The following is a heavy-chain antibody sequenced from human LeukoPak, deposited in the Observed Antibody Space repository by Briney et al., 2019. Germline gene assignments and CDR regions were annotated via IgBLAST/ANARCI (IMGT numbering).Heavy chain of an antibody. Sequence: PGGSLRLSCAASGFTFSDYYMSWIRQAPGKGLEWVSYISSSGSTIYYADSVKGRFTISRDNSKNTLYLQMNSLRAEDTAVYYCAKSRGEDTAMVNPFDYWGQGTLVTVSS. V-gene: IGHV3-11*01. CDR1: GFTFSDYY. CDR2: ISSSGSTI. D-gene: IGHD5-18*01. CDR3: AKSRGEDTAMVNPFDY. J-gene: IGHJ4*02.